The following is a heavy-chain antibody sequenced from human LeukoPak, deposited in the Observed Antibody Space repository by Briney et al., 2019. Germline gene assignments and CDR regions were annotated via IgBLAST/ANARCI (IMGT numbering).Heavy chain of an antibody. J-gene: IGHJ4*02. Sequence: ASVKVSCKASGYTFTGYYMHWVRQAPGQGLEWMGRINPNSGGTNYAQKFHGRVTMTRDTSISTAYTELSRLRSDDTAVYYCARVGGSYLVGRFFDYWGQGTLVTVSS. CDR3: ARVGGSYLVGRFFDY. CDR2: INPNSGGT. D-gene: IGHD1-26*01. CDR1: GYTFTGYY. V-gene: IGHV1-2*06.